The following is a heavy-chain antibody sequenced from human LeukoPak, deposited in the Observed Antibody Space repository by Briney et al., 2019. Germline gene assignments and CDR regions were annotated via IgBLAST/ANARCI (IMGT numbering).Heavy chain of an antibody. J-gene: IGHJ6*04. Sequence: GSSVKVTCKASGGTFISYTISWVRQAPGQGLEWMGRIIPILGIANYAQKFQGRVTIPAEKSTSTAYIELNRLRSEDTAVYYCARGALGAMDVWGKGTTVTVSS. V-gene: IGHV1-69*02. CDR2: IIPILGIA. CDR1: GGTFISYT. D-gene: IGHD1-26*01. CDR3: ARGALGAMDV.